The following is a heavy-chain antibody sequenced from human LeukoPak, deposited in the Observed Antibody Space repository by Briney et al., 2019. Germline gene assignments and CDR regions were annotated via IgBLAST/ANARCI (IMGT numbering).Heavy chain of an antibody. J-gene: IGHJ4*02. Sequence: GGSLRLSCAASGFTFSSYEMNWVRQAPGKGLEWVSYISSSGSTIYYADSVKGRFTISRDNAKSSLYLQMNSLRAEDTAVYYCARDPGCCPFDYWGQGTLVTVSS. D-gene: IGHD2-8*01. V-gene: IGHV3-48*03. CDR3: ARDPGCCPFDY. CDR2: ISSSGSTI. CDR1: GFTFSSYE.